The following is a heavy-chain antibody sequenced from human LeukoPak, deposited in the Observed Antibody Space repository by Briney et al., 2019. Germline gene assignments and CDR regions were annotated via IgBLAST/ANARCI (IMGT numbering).Heavy chain of an antibody. Sequence: GGSLRLSCAASGFTFSSYAMHWVRQAPGKGLEWVAVISYDGSNKYYADSVKGRFTISRDNSKNTLYLQMNSLRAEDTAVYYCAKDKNGVLTGYADYWGQGTLVIVSS. V-gene: IGHV3-30-3*01. D-gene: IGHD3-9*01. CDR3: AKDKNGVLTGYADY. J-gene: IGHJ4*02. CDR2: ISYDGSNK. CDR1: GFTFSSYA.